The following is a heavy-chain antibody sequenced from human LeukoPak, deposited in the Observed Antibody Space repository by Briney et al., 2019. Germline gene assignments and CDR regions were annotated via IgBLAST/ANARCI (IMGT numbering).Heavy chain of an antibody. J-gene: IGHJ5*02. Sequence: SEPLSLTCTVSRGSISSGGYYWNWIRQHPEKGLEWIGYIYYSGSTYYNPSLKSRVTMSVDTSKNQFSLNLSSVTAADTAVYYCARGVAASLDWFDPWGQGTLVTVSS. CDR1: RGSISSGGYY. V-gene: IGHV4-31*03. CDR3: ARGVAASLDWFDP. D-gene: IGHD2-15*01. CDR2: IYYSGST.